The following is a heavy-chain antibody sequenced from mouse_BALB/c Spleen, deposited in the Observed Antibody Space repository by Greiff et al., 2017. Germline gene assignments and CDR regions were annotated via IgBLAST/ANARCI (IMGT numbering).Heavy chain of an antibody. D-gene: IGHD1-1*01. Sequence: VQLQQSGAELVKPGASVKLSCTASGFNIKDTYMHWVKQRPEQGLEWIGRIDPANGNTKYDPKFQGKATITADTSSNTAYLQLSSLTSEDTAVYYCARVGSSSPYWYFDVWGAGTTVTVSS. J-gene: IGHJ1*01. V-gene: IGHV14-3*02. CDR2: IDPANGNT. CDR1: GFNIKDTY. CDR3: ARVGSSSPYWYFDV.